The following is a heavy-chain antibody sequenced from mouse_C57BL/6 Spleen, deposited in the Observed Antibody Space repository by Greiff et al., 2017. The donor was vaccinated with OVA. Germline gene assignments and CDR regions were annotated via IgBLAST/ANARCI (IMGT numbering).Heavy chain of an antibody. CDR1: GFSLTSYG. V-gene: IGHV2-5*01. CDR3: AKALSYGSQWYFDV. J-gene: IGHJ1*03. Sequence: QVQLQQSGPGLVQPSQSLSITCTVSGFSLTSYGVHWVRQSPGKGLEWLGVIWRGGSKEYNADFMSRLSITKDNSKSQVFFKMNSLQAHDTAIYYWAKALSYGSQWYFDVWGTGTTVTVSS. CDR2: IWRGGSK. D-gene: IGHD1-1*01.